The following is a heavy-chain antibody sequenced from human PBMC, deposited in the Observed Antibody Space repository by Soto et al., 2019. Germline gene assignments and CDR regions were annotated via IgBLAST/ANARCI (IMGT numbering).Heavy chain of an antibody. V-gene: IGHV1-3*04. D-gene: IGHD5-12*01. Sequence: QVQLVQSGAEMKKPGASVKLSCKTSGINYNTYAIHWVRQAPGQGLEWMGWINTGNGDTRYSQNFQGRVTLTRDTSASTVYMDLDSLKSEDTGVYYCARANSGYVTWGQGTLVTVSS. CDR2: INTGNGDT. J-gene: IGHJ4*02. CDR1: GINYNTYA. CDR3: ARANSGYVT.